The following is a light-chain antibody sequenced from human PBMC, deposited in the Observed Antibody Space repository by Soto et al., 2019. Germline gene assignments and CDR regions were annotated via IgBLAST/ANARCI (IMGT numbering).Light chain of an antibody. J-gene: IGKJ3*01. CDR3: HHYGDSXXYT. Sequence: EIVLTQSPGTLSLSPGATATLSCRASQSVSRNYLAWFQQKPGQAPRLLIHGASSRAAGTPDRFSGSGSGTDFTLTISRXXXXDFAVYYCHHYGDSXXYTFGPGTKVDFK. CDR1: QSVSRNY. V-gene: IGKV3-20*01. CDR2: GAS.